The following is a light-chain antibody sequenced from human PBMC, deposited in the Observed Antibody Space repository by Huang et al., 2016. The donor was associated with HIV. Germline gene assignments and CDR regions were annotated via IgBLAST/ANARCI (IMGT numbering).Light chain of an antibody. Sequence: EIVLTQSPATLSLSPGERATLSCRASQSVSSFLAWYQQTPGQAPRLLIYDTSNRATGIPARFSGSGSGTDFNLTISSLEPEDFAVYFCQQRSNWPPLTFGGGTKVQIK. V-gene: IGKV3-11*01. CDR3: QQRSNWPPLT. CDR2: DTS. J-gene: IGKJ4*01. CDR1: QSVSSF.